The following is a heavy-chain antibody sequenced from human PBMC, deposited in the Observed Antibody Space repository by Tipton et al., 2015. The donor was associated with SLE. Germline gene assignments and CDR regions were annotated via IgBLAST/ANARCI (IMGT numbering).Heavy chain of an antibody. V-gene: IGHV3-21*01. Sequence: SLRLSCAASGFIFSSYSMTWVRQAPGKGLEWVSSISSTGGYLYYADSVKGRFAISRDNAKNSLYLRMYSLRAEDTAVYYCASGPGFYDSSGYYPHYYYYMDVWGKGTTVTVSS. CDR1: GFIFSSYS. CDR3: ASGPGFYDSSGYYPHYYYYMDV. J-gene: IGHJ6*03. D-gene: IGHD3-22*01. CDR2: ISSTGGYL.